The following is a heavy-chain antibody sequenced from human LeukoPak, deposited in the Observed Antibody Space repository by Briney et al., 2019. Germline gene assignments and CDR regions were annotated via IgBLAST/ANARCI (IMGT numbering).Heavy chain of an antibody. J-gene: IGHJ3*02. CDR1: GYTFTGYY. D-gene: IGHD3-10*01. CDR2: INPNGGGT. CDR3: ASSVHFASGTYYNLRLQGAFDI. Sequence: GASVKVSCKASGYTFTGYYMHWVRQAPGQGLEWMGWINPNGGGTNYAQNFQDRVTMTRDTSISTAYMELNRLTSDDTAVYYCASSVHFASGTYYNLRLQGAFDIWGQGTMVTVSS. V-gene: IGHV1-2*02.